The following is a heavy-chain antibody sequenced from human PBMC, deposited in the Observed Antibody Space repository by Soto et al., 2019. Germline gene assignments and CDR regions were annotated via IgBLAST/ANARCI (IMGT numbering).Heavy chain of an antibody. J-gene: IGHJ4*02. CDR2: IYYSGSP. D-gene: IGHD6-13*01. V-gene: IGHV4-59*01. CDR1: GGPISGYY. CDR3: ERGKIGAAPCDY. Sequence: QVQLQESGPGLVKPSETLSLTCTVSGGPISGYYWSWIRRPPGKGLEGIGYIYYSGSPSYNSSLKRRVTITVDTSKHHFALKLSSVSAADTAGYYCERGKIGAAPCDYWGQGTLVTVSP.